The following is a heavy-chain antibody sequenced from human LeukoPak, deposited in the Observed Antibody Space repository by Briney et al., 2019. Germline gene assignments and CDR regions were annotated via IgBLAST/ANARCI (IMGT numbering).Heavy chain of an antibody. CDR2: INGYGTST. CDR1: GFTFSGYW. Sequence: GGSLRLSCVASGFTFSGYWMHWVRQAPGKGLVWVSRINGYGTSTNYADFVQGRFTISRDNAKNTLYLQMDSLRAGDTAVYYCGREWDFDSSGRAFDIWGQGTMFTVPS. J-gene: IGHJ3*02. V-gene: IGHV3-74*01. CDR3: GREWDFDSSGRAFDI. D-gene: IGHD3-22*01.